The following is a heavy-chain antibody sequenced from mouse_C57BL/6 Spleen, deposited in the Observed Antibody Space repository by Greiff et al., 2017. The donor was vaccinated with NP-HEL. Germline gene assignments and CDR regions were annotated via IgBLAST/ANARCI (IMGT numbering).Heavy chain of an antibody. CDR2: IDPSDSYT. D-gene: IGHD2-4*01. V-gene: IGHV1-50*01. CDR1: GYTFTSYW. CDR3: AIRDDSFYFDY. J-gene: IGHJ2*01. Sequence: VQLQQPGAELVKPGASVKLSCKASGYTFTSYWMQWVKQRPGQGLEWIGEIDPSDSYTNYNQKFKDKATLTVDTSSSTAYMQLSSLTSEDSAVYYCAIRDDSFYFDYWGQGTTLTVSS.